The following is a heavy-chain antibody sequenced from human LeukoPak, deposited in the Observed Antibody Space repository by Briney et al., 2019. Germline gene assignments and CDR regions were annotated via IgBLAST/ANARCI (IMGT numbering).Heavy chain of an antibody. D-gene: IGHD5-24*01. CDR3: TRVAPHGQSDF. CDR1: GGSISGYY. V-gene: IGHV4-59*01. Sequence: SETLSLTCTVSGGSISGYYWSWIRQPPGKGLEWIGYIYYSGSTKYNPSLKRRVTISVDTSNNQFSLKLTSVTAADTAVYYCTRVAPHGQSDFWGQGTLVTVSS. CDR2: IYYSGST. J-gene: IGHJ4*02.